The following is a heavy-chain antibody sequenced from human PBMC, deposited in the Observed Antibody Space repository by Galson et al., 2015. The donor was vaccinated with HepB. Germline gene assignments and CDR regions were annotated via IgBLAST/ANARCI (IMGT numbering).Heavy chain of an antibody. CDR2: IWNDGSKK. J-gene: IGHJ6*02. D-gene: IGHD3-10*01. Sequence: SLRLSCAGSAFKFSTYGIHWVRQAPGKGLEWVAVIWNDGSKKYYGDSVKGRFTISRDNSKNTVYLQISSVKAEDTAVYYCARDLGPRSYGSGNWGYYGVDVWGQGTTVSVSS. V-gene: IGHV3-33*08. CDR3: ARDLGPRSYGSGNWGYYGVDV. CDR1: AFKFSTYG.